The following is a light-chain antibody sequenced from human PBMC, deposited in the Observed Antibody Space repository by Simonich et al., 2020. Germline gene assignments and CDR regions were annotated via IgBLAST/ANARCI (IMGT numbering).Light chain of an antibody. CDR1: QSVLYSSNNKNY. Sequence: DNVMTQSPDSLAVSLGERATINCKSSQSVLYSSNNKNYLAWYQQKPGQPPKLLIYWASTRESGVPDRVSGSGSGTDFTLTISSLQAEDVAVYYCQQYYSTPYTFGQGTKLEIK. CDR2: WAS. J-gene: IGKJ2*01. CDR3: QQYYSTPYT. V-gene: IGKV4-1*01.